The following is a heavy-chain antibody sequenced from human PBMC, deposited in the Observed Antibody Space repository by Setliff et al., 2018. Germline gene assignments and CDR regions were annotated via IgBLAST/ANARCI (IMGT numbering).Heavy chain of an antibody. CDR1: GDSISGDY. D-gene: IGHD2-15*01. Sequence: PSETLSLTCTVYGDSISGDYWSWIRQPPGKGLEWIGFIHYSGSTNYNPSLKSRVTISLDTPKNQFSLRLSTVTAADTAVYYCARTRYGLGGRPYWGQGTLVTVSS. CDR2: IHYSGST. V-gene: IGHV4-59*01. J-gene: IGHJ4*02. CDR3: ARTRYGLGGRPY.